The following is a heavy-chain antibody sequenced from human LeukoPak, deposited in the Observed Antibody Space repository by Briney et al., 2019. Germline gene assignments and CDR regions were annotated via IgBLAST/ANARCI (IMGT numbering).Heavy chain of an antibody. V-gene: IGHV1-18*01. D-gene: IGHD3-16*02. CDR2: ISANSGKT. CDR3: ARDKNYRFDY. J-gene: IGHJ4*02. Sequence: GASVKVSCKASGYPFTDNGISWVRQAPGEGLEWMGWISANSGKTNYAQRFQGRVTMTRETSSSTVYMELRGLRSDDTAVYFCARDKNYRFDYWGQGTLVSVTS. CDR1: GYPFTDNG.